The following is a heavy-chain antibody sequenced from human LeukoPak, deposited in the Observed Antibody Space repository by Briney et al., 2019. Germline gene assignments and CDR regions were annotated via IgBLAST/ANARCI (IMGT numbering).Heavy chain of an antibody. D-gene: IGHD3-22*01. V-gene: IGHV3-11*01. CDR3: ARNQYYYDSSGLLY. Sequence: GGSLRLSCAASGFTFSDYYMSWVRQAPGKGLEWVLYISSSGSTIYYADSVKGRFTISRDNAKNSLYLQMNSLRAEDTAVYYCARNQYYYDSSGLLYWGQGTLVTVSS. J-gene: IGHJ4*02. CDR2: ISSSGSTI. CDR1: GFTFSDYY.